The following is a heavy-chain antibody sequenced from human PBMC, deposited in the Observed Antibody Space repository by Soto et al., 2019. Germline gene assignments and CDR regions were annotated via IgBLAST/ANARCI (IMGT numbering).Heavy chain of an antibody. Sequence: TLSLTCTVSGGSVSSKSYYWSWIRQPPGKGLEWIGYIYYSGSTKSNPSLKSRITISLDTSKNQFSLRLSSVTAADTAVYYCARDGGYSGNYYFDYWGQGTLVTVSS. CDR1: GGSVSSKSYY. J-gene: IGHJ4*02. CDR3: ARDGGYSGNYYFDY. CDR2: IYYSGST. V-gene: IGHV4-61*01. D-gene: IGHD1-26*01.